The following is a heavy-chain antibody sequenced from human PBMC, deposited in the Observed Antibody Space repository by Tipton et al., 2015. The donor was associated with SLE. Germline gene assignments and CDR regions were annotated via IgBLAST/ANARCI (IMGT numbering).Heavy chain of an antibody. CDR3: AMSSIDPYAFDI. Sequence: SLRLSCAASGFTFSNHGMHWVRQAPGKGLEWVTFTRYDGSDKYYADSVKGRFTISRDNSKNTLYLQMNSLRAEDTAVYYCAMSSIDPYAFDIWGQGTMVTVSS. CDR1: GFTFSNHG. J-gene: IGHJ3*02. D-gene: IGHD2-21*01. V-gene: IGHV3-30*02. CDR2: TRYDGSDK.